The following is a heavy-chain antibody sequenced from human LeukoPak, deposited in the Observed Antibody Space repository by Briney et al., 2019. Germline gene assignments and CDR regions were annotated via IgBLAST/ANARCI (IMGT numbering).Heavy chain of an antibody. CDR3: ARDTSGSYYYYYYGMDV. CDR1: GFTFSDYW. D-gene: IGHD6-19*01. CDR2: IISNSTTI. V-gene: IGHV3-48*04. J-gene: IGHJ6*02. Sequence: GGSLRLSCAASGFTFSDYWLDWVRQAPGKGLEWVSYIISNSTTIHYADSVKGRFTISRDDAKNSLYLQMSSLRAEDTAVYYCARDTSGSYYYYYYGMDVWSQGTTVTVSS.